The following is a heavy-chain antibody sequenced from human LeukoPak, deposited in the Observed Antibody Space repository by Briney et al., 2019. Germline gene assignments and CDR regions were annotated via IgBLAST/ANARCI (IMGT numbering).Heavy chain of an antibody. CDR1: GASISSYY. Sequence: PSETLSLTCTVSGASISSYYWSWIRQPPGKGLEWIAYIYANRSTNYNPSLKSRVTISVDTSKNQFSLKLTSVTAADTAVYYFARLATVTTFVPWGQGTLVTVSS. D-gene: IGHD4-11*01. CDR3: ARLATVTTFVP. V-gene: IGHV4-4*08. J-gene: IGHJ5*02. CDR2: IYANRST.